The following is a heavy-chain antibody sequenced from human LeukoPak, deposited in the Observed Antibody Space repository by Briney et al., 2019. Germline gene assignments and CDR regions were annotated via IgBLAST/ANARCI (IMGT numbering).Heavy chain of an antibody. CDR3: ARDKLIAVALAFDI. Sequence: GGSLRLSCAASGFTFSSYWMSWVRQAPGKGLEWVANIKQDGSEKYYVDSVKGRFTISRDNAKNSLYLQMNSLRAEDTAVYYCARDKLIAVALAFDIWGQGTMVTVSS. J-gene: IGHJ3*02. D-gene: IGHD6-13*01. CDR1: GFTFSSYW. V-gene: IGHV3-7*01. CDR2: IKQDGSEK.